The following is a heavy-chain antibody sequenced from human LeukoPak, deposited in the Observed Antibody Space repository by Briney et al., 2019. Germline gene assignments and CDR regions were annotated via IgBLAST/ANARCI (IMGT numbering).Heavy chain of an antibody. V-gene: IGHV1-8*01. D-gene: IGHD6-19*01. CDR2: VSPNSGNT. J-gene: IGHJ6*02. Sequence: GASVKVSCKASGYTFTSYDLNWVRQATGQGLEWMGWVSPNSGNTGYAQKFQGRVTMTRDTSISTVYMELSSLRSEDTAVYYCARTLRRTVASTVYYYGMDVWGQGTSVTVSS. CDR1: GYTFTSYD. CDR3: ARTLRRTVASTVYYYGMDV.